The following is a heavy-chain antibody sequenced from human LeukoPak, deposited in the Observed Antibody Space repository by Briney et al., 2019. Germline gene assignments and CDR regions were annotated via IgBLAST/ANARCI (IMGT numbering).Heavy chain of an antibody. Sequence: ASVKVSCKASGYTVTGYYMHWVRQAPAQGLEWMGWINPNSGGTNYAQKFQGRVTMTRDTSISTAYMELSRLRSDDTAVYYCARDPPLWFGELFPYYYYGMDVRGRGTTVTVSS. CDR2: INPNSGGT. CDR3: ARDPPLWFGELFPYYYYGMDV. D-gene: IGHD3-10*01. CDR1: GYTVTGYY. V-gene: IGHV1-2*02. J-gene: IGHJ6*02.